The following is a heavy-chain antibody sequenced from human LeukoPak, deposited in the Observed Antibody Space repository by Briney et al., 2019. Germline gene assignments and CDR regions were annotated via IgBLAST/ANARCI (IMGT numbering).Heavy chain of an antibody. CDR3: ARDSSPLYDSSGYQNYYYYGMDV. V-gene: IGHV3-21*01. CDR1: GFTFSSYS. D-gene: IGHD3-22*01. J-gene: IGHJ6*02. Sequence: GGSLRLSCAASGFTFSSYSMNWVRQAPGKGLEGVSSISSSSSYIYYADSLKGRFTISRDKAKPSLYLQINSLRAEDTAVSYCARDSSPLYDSSGYQNYYYYGMDVWGQGTTVTVSS. CDR2: ISSSSSYI.